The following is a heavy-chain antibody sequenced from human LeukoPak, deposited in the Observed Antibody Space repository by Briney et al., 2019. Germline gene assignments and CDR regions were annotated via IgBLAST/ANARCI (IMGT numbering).Heavy chain of an antibody. J-gene: IGHJ4*02. V-gene: IGHV1-2*02. CDR1: GYTFTSYY. Sequence: ASVKVSCKASGYTFTSYYIYWVRQAPGQGLEWVGWINPNSGDTNFAQKFQGRVTMTRDTSITTAYMDLSRLTVDDTAVYYCARGGMGSGYEHWGQGTLVSVSS. CDR2: INPNSGDT. CDR3: ARGGMGSGYEH. D-gene: IGHD5-12*01.